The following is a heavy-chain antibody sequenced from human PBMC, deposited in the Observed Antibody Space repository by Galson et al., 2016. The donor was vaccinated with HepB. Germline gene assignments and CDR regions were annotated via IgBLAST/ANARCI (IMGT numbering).Heavy chain of an antibody. D-gene: IGHD2-2*01. CDR2: IYHSGNT. Sequence: SETLSLTCAVSGGTISSGDWWSWVRQTPGNGLEWIGEIYHSGNTNYNPSIKSRVTISIDESKNHFSLKLTSVTAAGTAVYYCARGEYQLLYTWFDSWGQGILVTVSS. V-gene: IGHV4-4*02. J-gene: IGHJ5*01. CDR3: ARGEYQLLYTWFDS. CDR1: GGTISSGDW.